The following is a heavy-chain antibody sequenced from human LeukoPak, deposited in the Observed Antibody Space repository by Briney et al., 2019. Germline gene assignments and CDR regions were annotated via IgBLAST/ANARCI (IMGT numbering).Heavy chain of an antibody. V-gene: IGHV3-9*01. D-gene: IGHD2-15*01. Sequence: PGRSLRLSCAASGFTFDDYAMHWVRQAPGKGLEWVSGISWNNGSIGYADSVKGRFTISRDNAKNSLYLQMNSLRAEDTALYYCAKDSCSGGSCYFDYWGQGTLVTVSS. CDR3: AKDSCSGGSCYFDY. CDR1: GFTFDDYA. CDR2: ISWNNGSI. J-gene: IGHJ4*02.